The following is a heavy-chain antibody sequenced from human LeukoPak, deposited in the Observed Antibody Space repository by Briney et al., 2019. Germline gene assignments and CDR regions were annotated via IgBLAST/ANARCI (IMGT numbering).Heavy chain of an antibody. CDR3: SRRDCSQTSCSYWYFDL. CDR1: GGSIIGASHY. V-gene: IGHV4-39*07. D-gene: IGHD2-2*01. Sequence: SETLSLTCAVSGGSIIGASHYWGWIRQPPGKGLEWIGSIYYNGVTYYSPSLKSRVTISVDTSKNQFSLTLHAVTAADTAVYYCSRRDCSQTSCSYWYFDLWGRGTLVTVSS. CDR2: IYYNGVT. J-gene: IGHJ2*01.